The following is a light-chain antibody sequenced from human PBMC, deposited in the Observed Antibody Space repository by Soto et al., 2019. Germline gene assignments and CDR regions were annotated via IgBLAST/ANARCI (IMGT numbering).Light chain of an antibody. Sequence: EIVLTQSPATLSVSPGERATLSCRASQSVSNYLAWYQQKPGQAPRLLIYDASNRATGVPARFSGSRSGTDLTLTISSLEAEEFAVYYWQKGGTFGQGTKLEIK. V-gene: IGKV3-11*01. J-gene: IGKJ2*01. CDR1: QSVSNY. CDR3: QKGGT. CDR2: DAS.